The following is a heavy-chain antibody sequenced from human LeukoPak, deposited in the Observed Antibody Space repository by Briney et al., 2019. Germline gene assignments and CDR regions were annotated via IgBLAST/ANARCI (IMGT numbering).Heavy chain of an antibody. V-gene: IGHV4-38-2*02. CDR2: IYHSGST. D-gene: IGHD6-13*01. CDR1: GYSISSGYY. J-gene: IGHJ5*02. CDR3: ARVAQTQYRIAAAGTGWFDP. Sequence: SETLSLTCTVSGYSISSGYYWGWIRQPPGKGLEWIGSIYHSGSTYYNPSLKSRVTISVDTSKNQFSLKLSSVTAADTAVYYCARVAQTQYRIAAAGTGWFDPWDQGTLVTVSS.